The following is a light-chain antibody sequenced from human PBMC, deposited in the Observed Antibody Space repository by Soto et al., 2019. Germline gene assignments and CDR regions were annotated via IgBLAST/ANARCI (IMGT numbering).Light chain of an antibody. CDR2: DAS. CDR1: QDINNY. V-gene: IGKV1-33*01. CDR3: QRPNDLVS. Sequence: CQASQDINNYVNWYQQKPGKAPKLLIFDASTLKTGVPSRFSGSGSGTDFSFTISSLQPEDIATYYCQRPNDLVSFGQGTRLEIK. J-gene: IGKJ5*01.